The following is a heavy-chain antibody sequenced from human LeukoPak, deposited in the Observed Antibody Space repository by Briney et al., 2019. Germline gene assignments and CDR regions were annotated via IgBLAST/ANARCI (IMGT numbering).Heavy chain of an antibody. J-gene: IGHJ4*02. V-gene: IGHV3-23*01. CDR1: GFTFSSYA. CDR3: ATTTRSRSWDY. CDR2: ISGSGGST. Sequence: PGGSLRLSCAASGFTFSSYAMSWVRQAPGKGLEWVSAISGSGGSTYYADSVKGRFTVSRDNSENSLYLRMSSLRAEDTAVYYCATTTRSRSWDYWGQGTLVTVSS. D-gene: IGHD2-2*01.